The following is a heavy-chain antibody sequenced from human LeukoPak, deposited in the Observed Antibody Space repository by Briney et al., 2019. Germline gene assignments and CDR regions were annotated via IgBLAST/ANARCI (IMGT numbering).Heavy chain of an antibody. J-gene: IGHJ4*02. CDR3: AGSTMVRGVIPFDY. D-gene: IGHD3-10*01. CDR1: GGSISSYY. CDR2: IYYSGST. V-gene: IGHV4-59*01. Sequence: PSETLSLTCTVSGGSISSYYWSWIRQPPGKGLEWIGYIYYSGSTNYNPSLKSRVTISVDTSKNQFSLKLSSVTAADTAVYYCAGSTMVRGVIPFDYWGQGTLVTVSS.